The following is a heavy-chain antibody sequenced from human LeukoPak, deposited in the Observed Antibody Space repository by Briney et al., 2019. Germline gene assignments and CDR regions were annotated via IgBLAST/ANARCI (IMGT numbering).Heavy chain of an antibody. Sequence: SETLSLTCAVYGGSFSGSYWSWIRQPPGKGLEWIGEINHSGSTNYNPSLKSRVTISVDTSKNQFSLKLTSVTAADTAVFYCARESGYYDVLTGYYNQNWFDPWGQGTLVTVSP. CDR1: GGSFSGSY. D-gene: IGHD3-9*01. CDR3: ARESGYYDVLTGYYNQNWFDP. J-gene: IGHJ5*02. V-gene: IGHV4-34*01. CDR2: INHSGST.